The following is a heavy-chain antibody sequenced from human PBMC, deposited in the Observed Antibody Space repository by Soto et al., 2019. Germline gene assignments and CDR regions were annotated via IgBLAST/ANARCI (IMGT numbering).Heavy chain of an antibody. Sequence: SETLSLTCTVSGGSISSSSYYWGWIRQPPGKGLEWIGSIYYSGSTYYNPSLKSRVTISVDTSKNQFSLKLSSVTAADTAVYYCARLEGDILTGYHPLYYYYYYMDVWGNGTTVTVS. V-gene: IGHV4-39*01. CDR2: IYYSGST. D-gene: IGHD3-9*01. J-gene: IGHJ6*03. CDR3: ARLEGDILTGYHPLYYYYYYMDV. CDR1: GGSISSSSYY.